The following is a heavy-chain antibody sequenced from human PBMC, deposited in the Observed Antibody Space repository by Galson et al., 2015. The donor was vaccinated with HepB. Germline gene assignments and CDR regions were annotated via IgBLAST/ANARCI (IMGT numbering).Heavy chain of an antibody. Sequence: SLRLSCAASGFTFDDYAMHWVRQSPGQGLEWVSGISWNSGSIGYADSVKGRFTISRDNAKNSLYLQMNSLRAEDAALYYCAKSGMRYCSSTSCSENWFDPWGQGTLVTVSS. V-gene: IGHV3-9*01. CDR3: AKSGMRYCSSTSCSENWFDP. D-gene: IGHD2-2*01. J-gene: IGHJ5*02. CDR1: GFTFDDYA. CDR2: ISWNSGSI.